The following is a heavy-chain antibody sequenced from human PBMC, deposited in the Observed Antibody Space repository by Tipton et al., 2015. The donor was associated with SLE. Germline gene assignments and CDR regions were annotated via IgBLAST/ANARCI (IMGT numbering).Heavy chain of an antibody. D-gene: IGHD2/OR15-2a*01. V-gene: IGHV4-39*07. J-gene: IGHJ4*02. Sequence: TLSLTCTVSGGAINRSGYFWGWIRQPPGKGLEWIGSIYYSGNTHYNPSLKSRVTVSVDSSKNHFSLKLNSVTAADTAVYYCAKFVPDSTSVWDDWGQGTLVTVSS. CDR1: GGAINRSGYF. CDR3: AKFVPDSTSVWDD. CDR2: IYYSGNT.